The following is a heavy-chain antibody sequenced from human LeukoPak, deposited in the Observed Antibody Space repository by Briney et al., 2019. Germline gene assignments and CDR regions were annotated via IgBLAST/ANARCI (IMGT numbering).Heavy chain of an antibody. J-gene: IGHJ4*02. CDR1: GFTFSSYG. CDR2: IRYDGSNK. D-gene: IGHD5-18*01. Sequence: PGGSLRPSCAASGFTFSSYGMPWVRQAPGKGLEWVAFIRYDGSNKYYADSVKGRFTISRDNSKNTLYLQMNSLRAEDTAVYYCAKDSWLPPHYFDYWGQGTLVTVSS. CDR3: AKDSWLPPHYFDY. V-gene: IGHV3-30*02.